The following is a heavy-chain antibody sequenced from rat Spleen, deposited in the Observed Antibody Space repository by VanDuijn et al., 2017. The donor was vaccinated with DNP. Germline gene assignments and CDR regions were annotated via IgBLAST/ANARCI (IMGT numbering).Heavy chain of an antibody. CDR2: ISYSGST. J-gene: IGHJ1*01. V-gene: IGHV3-1*01. Sequence: EVQLQESGPGLVKPSQSLSLTCSVTGYSITNNYWAWIRKFPGNKMEWMGYISYSGSTGHNPSLKSRSSITRDTSKRQFFLQLNSVTTEDTGTYYCARASSDGTYYPNWYFDFWGPGTTVTVSS. D-gene: IGHD1-12*02. CDR3: ARASSDGTYYPNWYFDF. CDR1: GYSITNNY.